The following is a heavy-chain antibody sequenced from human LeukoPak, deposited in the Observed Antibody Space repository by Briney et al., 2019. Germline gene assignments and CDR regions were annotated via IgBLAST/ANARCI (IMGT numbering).Heavy chain of an antibody. CDR2: VDPEDGET. J-gene: IGHJ4*02. CDR3: ATGRYCSGGSCYPDY. V-gene: IGHV1-69-2*01. D-gene: IGHD2-15*01. Sequence: ASVKVSCKVSVYTFTDYYMHWVQQAPGKGLEWMGLVDPEDGETIYAEKFQGRVTITADTSTDTAYMELSSLRSEDTAVYYCATGRYCSGGSCYPDYCGQGTLVTVSS. CDR1: VYTFTDYY.